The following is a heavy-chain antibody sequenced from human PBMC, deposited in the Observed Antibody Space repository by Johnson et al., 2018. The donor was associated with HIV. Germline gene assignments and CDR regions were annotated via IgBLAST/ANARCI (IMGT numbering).Heavy chain of an antibody. CDR1: GFTFNSHG. D-gene: IGHD5-18*01. CDR2: IRYDGSNK. J-gene: IGHJ3*01. Sequence: QVRLVESGGGVVQPGRSLRLSCAASGFTFNSHGMHWVRQAPGKGLEWVAFIRYDGSNKYYADSVKGRFTISRDNSKNTLYLQMNSLRAEDTAVYYCAKVGGYSYGESWGQGTIVTVSS. V-gene: IGHV3-30*02. CDR3: AKVGGYSYGES.